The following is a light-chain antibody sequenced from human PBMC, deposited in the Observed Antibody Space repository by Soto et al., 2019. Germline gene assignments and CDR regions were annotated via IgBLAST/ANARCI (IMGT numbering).Light chain of an antibody. Sequence: EIVLTQSPATLSLSPGERATLSCRASQSVSSYLAWYQQKPGQAPRLLIYDASNRATGIPARFSGSGSGTDFTLTISSLEPEDFATYYCLQHYSYPNTFGQGTKLEI. CDR3: LQHYSYPNT. CDR2: DAS. CDR1: QSVSSY. V-gene: IGKV3-11*01. J-gene: IGKJ2*01.